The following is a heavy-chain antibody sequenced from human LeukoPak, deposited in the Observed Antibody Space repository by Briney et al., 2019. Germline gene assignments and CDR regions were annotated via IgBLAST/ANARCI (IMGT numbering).Heavy chain of an antibody. Sequence: PGGSLKLSCAASGFTFSSYAMSWVRQAPGKGLEWVSAISGSGGSTYYADSVKGRFTISRDNSKNTLYLQMNSLRAEDTAVYYCARDQLVVPAAPLGYWRQGTLVTVSS. CDR3: ARDQLVVPAAPLGY. J-gene: IGHJ4*02. D-gene: IGHD2-2*01. CDR1: GFTFSSYA. V-gene: IGHV3-23*01. CDR2: ISGSGGST.